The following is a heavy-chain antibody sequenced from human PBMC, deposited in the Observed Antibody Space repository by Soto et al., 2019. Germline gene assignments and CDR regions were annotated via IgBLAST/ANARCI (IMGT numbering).Heavy chain of an antibody. Sequence: QVQLQESGPGLVKPSQTLSLTCTVSGGSISSGGYYWSWIRQHPGKGLEWIGYIYYSGSAYYNPSYRGPVTTSGVTSKNQFSLKLSAVTAADTAVYYCARARNSSSWFDYWCQGTLVTVSS. CDR1: GGSISSGGYY. D-gene: IGHD6-13*01. CDR3: ARARNSSSWFDY. J-gene: IGHJ4*02. V-gene: IGHV4-31*01. CDR2: IYYSGSA.